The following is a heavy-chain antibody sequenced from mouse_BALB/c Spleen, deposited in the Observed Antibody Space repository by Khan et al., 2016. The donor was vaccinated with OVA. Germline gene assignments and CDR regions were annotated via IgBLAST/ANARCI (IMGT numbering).Heavy chain of an antibody. V-gene: IGHV3-2*02. CDR1: GYSITSGYA. CDR3: ARKNYYGYAMDY. J-gene: IGHJ4*01. D-gene: IGHD1-1*01. Sequence: DVKLQESGPGLVKPSQSLSLTCTVTGYSITSGYAWNWIRQFPGNKLEWMGYISYSGSTSYNPSLRSRISITRDTSKNQFFLQLNSVTPEDTATYYCARKNYYGYAMDYWGQGTSVTVSS. CDR2: ISYSGST.